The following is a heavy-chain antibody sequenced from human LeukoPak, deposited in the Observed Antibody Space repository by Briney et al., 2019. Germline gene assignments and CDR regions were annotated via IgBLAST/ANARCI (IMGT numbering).Heavy chain of an antibody. CDR3: ATPSSGSYNDAFDI. CDR1: GGSVSSGSYY. J-gene: IGHJ3*02. V-gene: IGHV4-61*01. CDR2: MYYSGRT. Sequence: PSETLSLTCTVSGGSVSSGSYYWSWIRQPPGKGLECIGHMYYSGRTNYNPSLKSRVTISVDTSNNQFSLKLSSVTAADTAVYYCATPSSGSYNDAFDIWGQGTMVTVSS. D-gene: IGHD1-26*01.